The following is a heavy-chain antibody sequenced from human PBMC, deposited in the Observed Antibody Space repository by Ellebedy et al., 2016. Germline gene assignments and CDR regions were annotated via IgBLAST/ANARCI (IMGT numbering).Heavy chain of an antibody. D-gene: IGHD5-12*01. CDR2: IYPADSDT. V-gene: IGHV5-51*01. CDR3: AHGGAGSGTTSLFY. CDR1: GYTFTTYW. Sequence: GESLKISCKASGYTFTTYWIGWVRQMPGKGLEYMGIIYPADSDTKYSPSFQGQVTFSVDRSINTAYLQWTSLKAADSATYYCAHGGAGSGTTSLFYWGQGTLVTVSS. J-gene: IGHJ4*02.